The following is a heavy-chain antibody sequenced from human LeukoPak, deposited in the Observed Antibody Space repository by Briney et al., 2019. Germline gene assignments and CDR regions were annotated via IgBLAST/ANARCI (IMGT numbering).Heavy chain of an antibody. D-gene: IGHD4-17*01. J-gene: IGHJ4*02. CDR2: ISGSGGRT. V-gene: IGHV3-23*01. CDR3: AKVSRRYGDYLDYFDY. Sequence: GGSLRLSCAASGFIFSSYAMSWVRQAPGKGLEWVSAISGSGGRTYYADSVKGRFTISRDNSKNTLYLQMNSLRAEDTAVYYCAKVSRRYGDYLDYFDYWGQGTLVTVSS. CDR1: GFIFSSYA.